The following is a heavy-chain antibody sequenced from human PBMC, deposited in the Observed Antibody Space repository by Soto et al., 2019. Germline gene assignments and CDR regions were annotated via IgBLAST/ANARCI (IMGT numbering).Heavy chain of an antibody. Sequence: ASVKVSRNASGYTFTSYYMHWVRQAPGQGLEWMGIINPSGGSTSYAQKFQGRVTMTRDTSTSTVYMELSSLRSEDTAVYYCARDKRRFNNPSDQANWFDPWGQGTLVTV. CDR2: INPSGGST. CDR1: GYTFTSYY. CDR3: ARDKRRFNNPSDQANWFDP. J-gene: IGHJ5*02. D-gene: IGHD3-3*01. V-gene: IGHV1-46*01.